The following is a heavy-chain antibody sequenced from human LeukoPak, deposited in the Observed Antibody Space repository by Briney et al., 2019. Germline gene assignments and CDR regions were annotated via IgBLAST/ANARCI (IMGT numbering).Heavy chain of an antibody. J-gene: IGHJ4*02. CDR3: AKDVPMVRGVIIWGYFDY. CDR1: GFTVSSNY. V-gene: IGHV3-23*01. D-gene: IGHD3-10*01. CDR2: ISGSGGGT. Sequence: QPGGSLRLSCAASGFTVSSNYMSWVRQAPGKGLEWVSAISGSGGGTDDADSVKGRFTISRDNSKNTVYLQMNSLRAEDTAVYYCAKDVPMVRGVIIWGYFDYWGQGTLVTVSS.